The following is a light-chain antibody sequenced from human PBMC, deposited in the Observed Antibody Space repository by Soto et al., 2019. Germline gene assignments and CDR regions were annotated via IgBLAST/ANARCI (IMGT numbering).Light chain of an antibody. J-gene: IGKJ1*01. Sequence: DIQMTQSPSSLSTSVGDRVTITCRASQSIRRYLNWYQQKLGKAPRLLIFDISTLQSGVPSRFSGSGSGTDFTLTISSLQPEDFATYYCQQSYDTPTFGQGTKVEIK. V-gene: IGKV1-39*01. CDR2: DIS. CDR3: QQSYDTPT. CDR1: QSIRRY.